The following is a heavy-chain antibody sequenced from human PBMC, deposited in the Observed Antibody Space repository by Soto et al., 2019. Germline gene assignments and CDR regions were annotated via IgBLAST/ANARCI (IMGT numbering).Heavy chain of an antibody. CDR2: IKQDGSEK. Sequence: PGESLKISCKGSGYSFTSYWMSWVRQAPGKGLEWVANIKQDGSEKYYVDSVKGRFTISRDNAKNSLYLQMNSLRAEDTAVYYCARDRTDYYDSSGSDYWGQGTLVTVSS. J-gene: IGHJ4*02. CDR3: ARDRTDYYDSSGSDY. V-gene: IGHV3-7*03. CDR1: GYSFTSYW. D-gene: IGHD3-22*01.